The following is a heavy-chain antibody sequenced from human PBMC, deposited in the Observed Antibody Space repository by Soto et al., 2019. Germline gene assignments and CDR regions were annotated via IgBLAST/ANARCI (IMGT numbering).Heavy chain of an antibody. CDR2: ISGSGGST. J-gene: IGHJ5*02. CDR1: GFTFSSYA. D-gene: IGHD2-15*01. CDR3: AKGPIQYCIGGSCNSSSELNWFDP. V-gene: IGHV3-23*01. Sequence: GGSLRLSCAASGFTFSSYAMSWVRQAPGKGLEWVSAISGSGGSTYHADSVKGRFTISRDNSKSRLSLIMNSLRTEDTAVDHCAKGPIQYCIGGSCNSSSELNWFDPWGQGTLVTVSS.